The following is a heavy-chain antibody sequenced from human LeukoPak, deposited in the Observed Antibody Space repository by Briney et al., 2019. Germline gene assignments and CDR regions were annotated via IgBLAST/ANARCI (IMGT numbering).Heavy chain of an antibody. Sequence: PGGSLRLSCAASGFXFSRSAMHWVRQPPGKGLEWMAVISNDGMRKFHADSVKGRFTISRDNSKNTLYLQMDSLTTEDTALYYCARRRDGYNPELDYWGQGTLVTVSS. CDR1: GFXFSRSA. CDR3: ARRRDGYNPELDY. D-gene: IGHD5-24*01. CDR2: ISNDGMRK. J-gene: IGHJ4*02. V-gene: IGHV3-30*04.